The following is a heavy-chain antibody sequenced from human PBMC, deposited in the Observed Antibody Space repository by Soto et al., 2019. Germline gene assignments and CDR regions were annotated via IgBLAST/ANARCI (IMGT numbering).Heavy chain of an antibody. CDR3: APRGTYGGFYYFDV. V-gene: IGHV1-8*01. J-gene: IGHJ4*01. Sequence: GASVKVSWKASGYTFTDDDINWVRQAPGQGLEWMGWMTPSSGDTDHAQKFQGRLTLTRDTSISTAYMELRRLTSEDTAVYYCAPRGTYGGFYYFDVWGQGAMVTVSS. CDR1: GYTFTDDD. CDR2: MTPSSGDT. D-gene: IGHD5-12*01.